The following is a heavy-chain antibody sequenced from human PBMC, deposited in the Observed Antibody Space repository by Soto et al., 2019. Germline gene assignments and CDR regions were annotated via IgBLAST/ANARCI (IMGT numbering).Heavy chain of an antibody. CDR1: GFTFSSYW. D-gene: IGHD6-13*01. CDR2: INSNGDST. Sequence: PGGSLRLSCAASGFTFSSYWMHWVRQAPGKGLEWVSGINSNGDSTSYADSVKGRFTISRDNSKNTLYLQMNSLRTEDTAVYYCARRGPGTYFAYWGQGTLVTVSS. CDR3: ARRGPGTYFAY. J-gene: IGHJ4*02. V-gene: IGHV3-74*01.